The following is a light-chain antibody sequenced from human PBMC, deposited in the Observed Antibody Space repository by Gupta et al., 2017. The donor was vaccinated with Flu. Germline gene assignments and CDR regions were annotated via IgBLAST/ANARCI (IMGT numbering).Light chain of an antibody. J-gene: IGLJ3*02. CDR2: DIN. CDR1: NAISGTNP. V-gene: IGLV1-51*01. CDR3: ETWATSLSAEV. Sequence: KVSISCTGNNAISGTNPVFWFQQFPGKAPKLLIYDINKRPSGIPDRFSGSRSDTSATLGITGLQTGDEADYYCETWATSLSAEVFGGGTKLTVL.